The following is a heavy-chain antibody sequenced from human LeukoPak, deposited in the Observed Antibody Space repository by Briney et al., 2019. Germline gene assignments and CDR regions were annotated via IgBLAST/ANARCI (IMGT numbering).Heavy chain of an antibody. D-gene: IGHD3-10*01. V-gene: IGHV4-59*08. CDR2: ISYSGGS. CDR3: ARLAESGSGSYPIDY. CDR1: GASISSYY. Sequence: PSETLSLTCTVSGASISSYYWSWIRQPPGKGLEWIGYISYSGGSNYNPSLNYNPSLKSRVTISVDTSEKRLSLKLSSVTAADTALYYCARLAESGSGSYPIDYWGQGTLVTVSS. J-gene: IGHJ4*02.